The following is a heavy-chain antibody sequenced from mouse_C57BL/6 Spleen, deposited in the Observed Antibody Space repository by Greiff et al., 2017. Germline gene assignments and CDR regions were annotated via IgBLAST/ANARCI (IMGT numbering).Heavy chain of an antibody. V-gene: IGHV1-15*01. Sequence: VQLQQSGAELVRPGASVTLSCKASGYTFTDYEMHWVKQTPVHGLEWIGAIDPETGGTAYNQKFKGKAILTADKSSSTAYMELRSLTSEDAAVYYCTREGNWEGGYWGQGTTRTVSS. CDR2: IDPETGGT. CDR3: TREGNWEGGY. J-gene: IGHJ2*01. D-gene: IGHD4-1*01. CDR1: GYTFTDYE.